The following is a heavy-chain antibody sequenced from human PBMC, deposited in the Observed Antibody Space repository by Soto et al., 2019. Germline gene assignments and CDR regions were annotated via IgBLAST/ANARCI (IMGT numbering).Heavy chain of an antibody. V-gene: IGHV3-30-3*01. D-gene: IGHD3-10*01. J-gene: IGHJ4*02. CDR2: ISYDGSDK. CDR1: GFTFSSYA. CDR3: ARTLIRGVITTSFDS. Sequence: QVQLVESGRGVVQPGRSLRLSCAASGFTFSSYAMHWVRQAPGKVLEWVAVISYDGSDKYYADSVKGLLTISRDNSKNTLYLQMNSLRVEDTAVYYCARTLIRGVITTSFDSWGQGTLVTVYS.